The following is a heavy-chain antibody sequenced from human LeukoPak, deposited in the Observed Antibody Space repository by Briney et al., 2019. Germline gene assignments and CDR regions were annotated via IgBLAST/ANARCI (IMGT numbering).Heavy chain of an antibody. CDR2: STKRGNSYNT. J-gene: IGHJ4*02. V-gene: IGHV3-72*01. Sequence: AGESLRLSCAVSGFSFSDHFMDWVRQAPGKGLEWVGRSTKRGNSYNTHYAASVKDRFTISRDDSDNSLSLQMNSLKTEDTAVYYCSRARMGDGYNYVWGQGTLVTVSS. D-gene: IGHD5-18*01. CDR1: GFSFSDHF. CDR3: SRARMGDGYNYV.